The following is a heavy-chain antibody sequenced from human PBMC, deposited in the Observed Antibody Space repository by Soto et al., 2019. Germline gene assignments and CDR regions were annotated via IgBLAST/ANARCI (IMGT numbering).Heavy chain of an antibody. D-gene: IGHD6-13*01. CDR1: DGSFSGYY. J-gene: IGHJ5*02. Sequence: SETLSLTCAVSDGSFSGYYWSWIRQPPGKGLEWIGEINHVGNTNYNPSLKSRVTISVDPSKKQFSLNLSSVTAADTAVYYCASGIRGVGAAGAVAWFDPWGQGTLVTVSS. CDR2: INHVGNT. CDR3: ASGIRGVGAAGAVAWFDP. V-gene: IGHV4-34*01.